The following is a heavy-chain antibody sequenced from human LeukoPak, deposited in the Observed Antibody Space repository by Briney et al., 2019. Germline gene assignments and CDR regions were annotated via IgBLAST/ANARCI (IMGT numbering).Heavy chain of an antibody. CDR2: IYISGST. V-gene: IGHV4-4*07. CDR1: GSSINTPYY. CDR3: ARDRGTWNDDGFDY. D-gene: IGHD1-1*01. Sequence: SETLSLTCTVSGSSINTPYYWAWIRQPAGKGLEWIGRIYISGSTNYNPSLKSRVTMSVDTSKNQFSLKLSSVTAADTAVYYCARDRGTWNDDGFDYWGQGTLVTVSS. J-gene: IGHJ4*02.